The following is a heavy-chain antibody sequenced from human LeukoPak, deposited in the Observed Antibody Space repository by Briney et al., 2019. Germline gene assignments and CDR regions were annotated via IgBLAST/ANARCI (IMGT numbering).Heavy chain of an antibody. V-gene: IGHV5-51*01. CDR2: IYPGDSDT. CDR1: GYSFNSYW. D-gene: IGHD3-22*01. CDR3: ARHDYYDSSGYYPDY. Sequence: GESLKISCKGSGYSFNSYWIAWVRQMPGKGLEWLGIIYPGDSDTRYSPAFKGQVTISADKSISSAYLQWSSLKPSDTAMYYCARHDYYDSSGYYPDYWGQGTLVTVSS. J-gene: IGHJ4*02.